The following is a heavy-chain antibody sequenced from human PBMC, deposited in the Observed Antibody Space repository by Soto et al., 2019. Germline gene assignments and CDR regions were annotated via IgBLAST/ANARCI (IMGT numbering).Heavy chain of an antibody. CDR1: GFTFSSYG. CDR2: ISYDGSNK. V-gene: IGHV3-30*18. CDR3: AKSGYSSSWYIVDY. D-gene: IGHD6-13*01. Sequence: QVQLVESGGGVVQPGRSLRLSCAASGFTFSSYGMHWVRQAPGKGLEWVAVISYDGSNKYYADSVKGRFTISRDNSKNTLYLQMNSLRAEDTAVYYCAKSGYSSSWYIVDYLGQGTLVTVSS. J-gene: IGHJ4*02.